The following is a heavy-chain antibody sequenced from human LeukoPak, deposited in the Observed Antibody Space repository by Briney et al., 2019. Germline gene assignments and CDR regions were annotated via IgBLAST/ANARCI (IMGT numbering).Heavy chain of an antibody. V-gene: IGHV3-48*03. D-gene: IGHD6-13*01. CDR2: ISSSGSTI. CDR1: GFTFSSCE. Sequence: GGSLRLSCAASGFTFSSCEMNWVRQAPGKGLEWVSYISSSGSTIYYADSVKGRFTISRDNAKNSLHLQMNSLRAEDTAVYYCARDGDYSSSGGFGDYWGQGTLVTVSS. CDR3: ARDGDYSSSGGFGDY. J-gene: IGHJ4*02.